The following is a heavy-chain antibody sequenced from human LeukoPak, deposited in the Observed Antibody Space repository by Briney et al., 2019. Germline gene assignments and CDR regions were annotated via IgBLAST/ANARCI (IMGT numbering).Heavy chain of an antibody. CDR3: ARGAYCSSTSCYPPQYNWFDP. D-gene: IGHD2-2*01. J-gene: IGHJ5*02. V-gene: IGHV4-34*01. Sequence: PSETLSLTCAVYGGSFSGYYWSWIRQPPGKGLEWIGEINHSGSTNYNPSLKSRVTISVDTSKNQFSLKLSSVTAADTAVYYCARGAYCSSTSCYPPQYNWFDPWGQGTLVTVSS. CDR1: GGSFSGYY. CDR2: INHSGST.